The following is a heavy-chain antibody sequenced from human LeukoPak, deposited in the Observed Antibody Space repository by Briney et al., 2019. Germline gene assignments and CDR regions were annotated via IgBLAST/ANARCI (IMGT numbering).Heavy chain of an antibody. V-gene: IGHV3-74*01. J-gene: IGHJ5*01. CDR2: INSDGSTT. CDR1: GFTFSSYW. CDR3: ARGGSSSWYGS. D-gene: IGHD6-13*01. Sequence: GGSLRLSCAASGFTFSSYWMHWVRQAPGKGLVWVSRINSDGSTTSHADPVKGRFTISRDNAKNTLFLQMNSPRAEDTAVYYCARGGSSSWYGSWGQGTLVTVSS.